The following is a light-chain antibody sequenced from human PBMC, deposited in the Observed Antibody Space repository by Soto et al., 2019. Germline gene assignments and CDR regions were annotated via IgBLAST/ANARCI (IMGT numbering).Light chain of an antibody. CDR2: AAS. CDR3: QQYNNWPYT. J-gene: IGKJ2*01. Sequence: DIQMTQSPSSLSASVGDRVTTTYRASQSISNYLAWYQQKPGKVPKLLIYAASTLQSGVPSRFSGSGSGTDFTLTISSLQPEDFAVYYCQQYNNWPYTFGQGTKLQIK. V-gene: IGKV1-27*01. CDR1: QSISNY.